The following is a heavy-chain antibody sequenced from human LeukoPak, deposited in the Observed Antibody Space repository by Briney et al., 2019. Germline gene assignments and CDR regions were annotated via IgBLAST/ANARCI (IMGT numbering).Heavy chain of an antibody. V-gene: IGHV4-39*07. CDR2: IYYSGST. D-gene: IGHD6-13*01. CDR1: GGSISSSSYY. CDR3: ATLFKQQLVQTHVDY. Sequence: PSETLSLTCTVSGGSISSSSYYWGWIRQPPGKGLEWIGSIYYSGSTYYNPSLKSRVTISVDTSKNQFSLKLSSVTAADTAVYYCATLFKQQLVQTHVDYWGQGTLVTVSS. J-gene: IGHJ4*02.